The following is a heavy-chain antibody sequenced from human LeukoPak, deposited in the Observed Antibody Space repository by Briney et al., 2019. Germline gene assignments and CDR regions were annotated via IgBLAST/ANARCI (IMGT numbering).Heavy chain of an antibody. Sequence: VKPSETLSLTCTVSGGSISSYYWSWIRQPPGKGLEWIGYIYYSGSTNYNPSLKSRVTISVDTSKNQFSLKLSSVTAADTAVYYCARTRLETDEFYFGYWGQGTLVTVSS. D-gene: IGHD3-10*01. V-gene: IGHV4-59*01. CDR3: ARTRLETDEFYFGY. CDR2: IYYSGST. CDR1: GGSISSYY. J-gene: IGHJ4*02.